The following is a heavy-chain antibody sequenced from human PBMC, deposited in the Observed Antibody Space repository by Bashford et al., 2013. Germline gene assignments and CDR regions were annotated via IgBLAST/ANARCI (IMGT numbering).Heavy chain of an antibody. CDR3: ARDIDY. CDR1: GFTFSSYA. Sequence: GSLRLSCAASGFTFSSYAMSWVRQAPGKGLEWVSVIYSGGSTYYADSVKGRFTISRDNARNSLYLQLNRLRVDDTAVYFCARDIDYVGPGNPGHRLL. J-gene: IGHJ4*02. V-gene: IGHV3-23*03. CDR2: IYSGGST.